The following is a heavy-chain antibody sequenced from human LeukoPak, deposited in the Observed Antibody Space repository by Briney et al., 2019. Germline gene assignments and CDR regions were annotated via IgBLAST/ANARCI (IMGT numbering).Heavy chain of an antibody. CDR3: ARQRYSSSWYALLLDI. V-gene: IGHV4-4*09. Sequence: SETLSLTCTVSGGSISSYYWSWIRQPPGKGLEWIGYIYTSGSTNYNPSLKSRVTISVDTSKNQFSLKLSSVTAADTAVYYCARQRYSSSWYALLLDIWGQGTMVTVSS. CDR1: GGSISSYY. J-gene: IGHJ3*02. D-gene: IGHD6-13*01. CDR2: IYTSGST.